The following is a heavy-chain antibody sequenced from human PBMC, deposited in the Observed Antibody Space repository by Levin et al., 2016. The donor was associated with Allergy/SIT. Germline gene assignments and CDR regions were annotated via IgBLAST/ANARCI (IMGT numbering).Heavy chain of an antibody. V-gene: IGHV1-18*01. CDR3: ARKVWDYYDSSGGYYFDY. D-gene: IGHD3-22*01. CDR2: ISAYNGNT. Sequence: WVRQAPGQGLERVGWISAYNGNTNYAQRLQGRVTMTTDTSTSTAYMELRSLRSDDTAVYYCARKVWDYYDSSGGYYFDYWGQGTLVTVSS. J-gene: IGHJ4*02.